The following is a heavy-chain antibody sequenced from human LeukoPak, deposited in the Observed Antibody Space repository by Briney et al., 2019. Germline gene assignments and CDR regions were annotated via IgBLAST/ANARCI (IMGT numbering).Heavy chain of an antibody. CDR3: AREDEFGIAVAGRPNWFDP. Sequence: ASVKVSCKASGYTFTSYGISWVRQAPGQGLEWMGWVSAYNGNTNYAQKLQGRVTMTTDTSTSTAYMELRSLRSDDTAVYYCAREDEFGIAVAGRPNWFDPWGQGTLVTVSS. J-gene: IGHJ5*02. V-gene: IGHV1-18*01. D-gene: IGHD6-19*01. CDR2: VSAYNGNT. CDR1: GYTFTSYG.